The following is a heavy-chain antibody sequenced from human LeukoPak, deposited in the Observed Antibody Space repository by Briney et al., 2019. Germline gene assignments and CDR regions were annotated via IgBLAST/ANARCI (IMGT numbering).Heavy chain of an antibody. J-gene: IGHJ4*02. Sequence: ASVKVSCKVSGYTLTELSMHWVRQATGQGLEWMGWMNPNSGNTGYAQKFQGRVTITRNTSISTAYMELSSLRSEDTAVYYCARGLGSSSGFDYWGQGTLVTVSS. CDR1: GYTLTELS. CDR2: MNPNSGNT. D-gene: IGHD6-6*01. V-gene: IGHV1-8*03. CDR3: ARGLGSSSGFDY.